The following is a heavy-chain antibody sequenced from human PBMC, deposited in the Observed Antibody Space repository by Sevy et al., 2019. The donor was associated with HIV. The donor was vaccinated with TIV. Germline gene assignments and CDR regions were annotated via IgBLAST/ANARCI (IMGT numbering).Heavy chain of an antibody. V-gene: IGHV4-39*01. J-gene: IGHJ6*02. CDR2: IYYSGST. Sequence: SETLSLTCTVSGGSISSSSYYWGWIRQPPGKGLDWIGSIYYSGSTYYNPSLKSRVTISVDTSKNQFSLKLSSVTAADTAVYYCVREDSSGWYMGGADYYYYGMDVWGQGTTVTVSS. CDR1: GGSISSSSYY. CDR3: VREDSSGWYMGGADYYYYGMDV. D-gene: IGHD6-19*01.